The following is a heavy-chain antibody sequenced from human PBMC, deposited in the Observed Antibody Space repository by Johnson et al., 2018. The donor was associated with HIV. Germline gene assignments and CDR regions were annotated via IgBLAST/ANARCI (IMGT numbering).Heavy chain of an antibody. V-gene: IGHV3-43D*03. J-gene: IGHJ3*02. CDR2: ISWDGGST. Sequence: VQLVESGGGLVQPGGSLRLSCAASGITVSSNYISWVRQAPGKGLEWVSLISWDGGSTYYADSVKGRFTISRDNSKNSLYLQMNSLRAEDTVVYYCAREVYTSRGAFDIWGQGTMVTVSS. CDR3: AREVYTSRGAFDI. D-gene: IGHD3-16*01. CDR1: GITVSSNY.